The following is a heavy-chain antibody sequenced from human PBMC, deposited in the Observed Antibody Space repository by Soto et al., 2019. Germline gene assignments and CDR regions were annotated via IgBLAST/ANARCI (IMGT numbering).Heavy chain of an antibody. V-gene: IGHV1-69*04. CDR2: IIPILGIA. Sequence: APVKVSCKASGGTFSSYTISWVRRAPGQGLEWMGRIIPILGIANYAQKFQGRVTITADKSTSTAYMELSSLRSEDTAVYYCARDVVDIVVVPAAQHHAFDIWGQGTMVTVSS. J-gene: IGHJ3*02. CDR1: GGTFSSYT. CDR3: ARDVVDIVVVPAAQHHAFDI. D-gene: IGHD2-2*03.